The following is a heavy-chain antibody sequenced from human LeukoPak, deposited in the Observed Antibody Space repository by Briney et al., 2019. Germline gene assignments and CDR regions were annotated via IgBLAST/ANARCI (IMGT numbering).Heavy chain of an antibody. CDR3: ARGGGDDSY. Sequence: GGSLRLSCAASGFTFSRYAMHWVRQAPGKGLEWVAVISSDGSNKYYADSVKGRFTISRDNSKNTLYLQMNSLRAEDTAVFYCARGGGDDSYWGQGTLVTVSS. V-gene: IGHV3-30-3*01. CDR2: ISSDGSNK. D-gene: IGHD3-16*01. J-gene: IGHJ4*02. CDR1: GFTFSRYA.